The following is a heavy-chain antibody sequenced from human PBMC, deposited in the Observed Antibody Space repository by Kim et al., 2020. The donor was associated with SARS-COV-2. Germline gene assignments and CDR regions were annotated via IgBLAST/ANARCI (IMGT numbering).Heavy chain of an antibody. D-gene: IGHD3-3*01. CDR3: ARDREAGKIFGVVPGY. Sequence: SETLSLTCTVSGGSISSSSYYWGWIRQPPGKGLEWIGSVYYSGSTYYNLSHKSRVNISVDTSKNQFSLKLSSVTAADTAVYYCARDREAGKIFGVVPGYWGQGTLVTVSS. CDR1: GGSISSSSYY. CDR2: VYYSGST. J-gene: IGHJ4*02. V-gene: IGHV4-39*07.